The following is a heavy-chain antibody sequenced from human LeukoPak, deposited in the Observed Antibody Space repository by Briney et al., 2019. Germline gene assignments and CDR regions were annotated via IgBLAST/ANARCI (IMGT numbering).Heavy chain of an antibody. Sequence: GGSLRLSCAASGFTFSDYYMSWIRQAPGKGLEWVSYISSSSSYTNHADSVKGRFTISRDNAKNSLYLQMNSLRAEDTAVYYCARAIAAAGTKGLDYWGQGTLVTVSS. CDR2: ISSSSSYT. CDR3: ARAIAAAGTKGLDY. D-gene: IGHD6-13*01. CDR1: GFTFSDYY. J-gene: IGHJ4*02. V-gene: IGHV3-11*05.